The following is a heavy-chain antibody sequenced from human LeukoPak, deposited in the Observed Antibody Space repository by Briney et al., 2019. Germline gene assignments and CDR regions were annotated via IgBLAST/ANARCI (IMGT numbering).Heavy chain of an antibody. J-gene: IGHJ4*02. CDR1: GFTFSSYW. Sequence: GGSLRLSCAASGFTFSSYWMSWVRQAPGKGLEWVANIKQDGSEKYYVDSVKGRFTISRDNSKNTLYLLLNSLRAEDTAVYFCAKQLRTIMVTLGPFDYWGQGSLVTVSS. D-gene: IGHD3-16*01. CDR3: AKQLRTIMVTLGPFDY. CDR2: IKQDGSEK. V-gene: IGHV3-7*03.